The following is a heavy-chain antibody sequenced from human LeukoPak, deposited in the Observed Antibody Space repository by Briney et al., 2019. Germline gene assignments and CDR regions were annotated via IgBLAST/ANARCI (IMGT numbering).Heavy chain of an antibody. CDR2: IKSKTDGGTT. V-gene: IGHV3-15*01. Sequence: PGGSLRLSCAASGFTFSNAWMSWVRRAPGKGLEWVGRIKSKTDGGTTDYGAPVKGRFTISRDDSKNTLYLQMNSLKTEDTAVYYCTTDSRVWLQRPYTFDYWGQGTLVTVSS. CDR1: GFTFSNAW. D-gene: IGHD5-24*01. J-gene: IGHJ4*02. CDR3: TTDSRVWLQRPYTFDY.